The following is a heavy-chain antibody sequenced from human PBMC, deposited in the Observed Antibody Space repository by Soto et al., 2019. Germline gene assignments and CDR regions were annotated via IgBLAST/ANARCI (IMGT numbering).Heavy chain of an antibody. CDR3: ARVNNCSSTSCYQDYYYYGMDV. Sequence: SVKVSCKASGGTFSSCAISWVRQAPGQGLKWMGRFISIFCTANYSQKFEGRVTITADESTSTAYMELSSLRSEDTSVYYCARVNNCSSTSCYQDYYYYGMDVWGQGTTVTVSS. J-gene: IGHJ6*02. D-gene: IGHD2-2*01. CDR2: FISIFCTA. CDR1: GGTFSSCA. V-gene: IGHV1-69*13.